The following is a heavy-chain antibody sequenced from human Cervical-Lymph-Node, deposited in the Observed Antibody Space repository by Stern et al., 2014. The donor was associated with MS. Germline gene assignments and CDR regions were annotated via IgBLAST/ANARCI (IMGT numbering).Heavy chain of an antibody. V-gene: IGHV1-8*01. Sequence: VQLVESGAEVKKPGASVKVSCKASGYTFTNYNIDWVRQATGQGLEWMGWMNPNSGNKGYAQRFQGRVTMTRDTATSTAYMELSSLKAEDTAVYYWARVRFYGSGIYYALGDGMDVWGQGTTVTVSS. CDR2: MNPNSGNK. CDR1: GYTFTNYN. CDR3: ARVRFYGSGIYYALGDGMDV. J-gene: IGHJ6*02. D-gene: IGHD3-10*01.